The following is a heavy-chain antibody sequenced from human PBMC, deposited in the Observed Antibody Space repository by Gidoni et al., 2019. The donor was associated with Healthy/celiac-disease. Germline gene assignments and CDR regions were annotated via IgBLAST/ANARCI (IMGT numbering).Heavy chain of an antibody. Sequence: QVQLVQSVAAVKKPGSSVKVSCTASGGTFSSYSISWVRQAPGQGLEWMGGIIPIFGTANYAQKFQGRVTITADESTSTAYMELSSLRSEDTAVYYCARSELGVYYDSSGYAHFDYWGQGTLVTVSS. J-gene: IGHJ4*02. D-gene: IGHD3-22*01. V-gene: IGHV1-69*01. CDR3: ARSELGVYYDSSGYAHFDY. CDR2: IIPIFGTA. CDR1: GGTFSSYS.